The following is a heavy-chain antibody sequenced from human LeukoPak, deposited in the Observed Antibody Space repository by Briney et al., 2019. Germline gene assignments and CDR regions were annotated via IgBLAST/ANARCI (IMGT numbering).Heavy chain of an antibody. J-gene: IGHJ4*02. CDR3: ARDQLWLGY. CDR2: IYYSGST. Sequence: SQTLSLTCTVSGGSISSSSYYWGWIRQPPGKGLEWIGSIYYSGSTYYNPSLKSRVTISVDTSKNQFSLKLSSVTAADTAVYYCARDQLWLGYWGQGTLATVSS. CDR1: GGSISSSSYY. D-gene: IGHD2-21*01. V-gene: IGHV4-39*07.